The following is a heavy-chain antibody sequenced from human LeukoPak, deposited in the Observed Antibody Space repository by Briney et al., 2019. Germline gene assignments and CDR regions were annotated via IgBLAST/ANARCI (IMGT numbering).Heavy chain of an antibody. CDR1: GDSVSSNSAA. V-gene: IGHV6-1*01. CDR2: TYYRSKWYN. J-gene: IGHJ5*02. CDR3: ARDPDSYSGSYVNWFDP. D-gene: IGHD1-26*01. Sequence: SQTLSLTCAISGDSVSSNSAAWNWIRQSPSRGLEWLGRTYYRSKWYNDYAVSVKSRITINPDTSKNQFSLQLNSVTPEDTAVYYCARDPDSYSGSYVNWFDPWAREPWSPSPQ.